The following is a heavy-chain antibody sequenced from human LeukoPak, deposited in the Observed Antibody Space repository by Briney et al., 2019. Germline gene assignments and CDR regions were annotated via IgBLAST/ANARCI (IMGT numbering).Heavy chain of an antibody. CDR2: INPNSGGT. Sequence: GASVKVSCKASGYTFTGYCMHWVRQAPGQGLEWMGRINPNSGGTNYAQKFQGRVTMTRDTSISTAYMELSRLRSDDTAVYYCARVGYYDSSGYLQHWGQGTLVTVSS. CDR1: GYTFTGYC. J-gene: IGHJ1*01. V-gene: IGHV1-2*06. CDR3: ARVGYYDSSGYLQH. D-gene: IGHD3-22*01.